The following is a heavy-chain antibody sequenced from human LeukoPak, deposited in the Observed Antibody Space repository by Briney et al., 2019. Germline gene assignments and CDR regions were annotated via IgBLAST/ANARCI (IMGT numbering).Heavy chain of an antibody. V-gene: IGHV4-61*01. J-gene: IGHJ3*02. CDR2: IYYSGST. CDR1: GGSVSSGSYY. Sequence: SETQSLTCTVSGGSVSSGSYYWSWIRQPPGKGLEWIGYIYYSGSTNYNPSLKSRVTISVDTSKNQFSLKLSSVTAADTAVYYCARAVPRQEDAFDIWGQGTMVTVSS. CDR3: ARAVPRQEDAFDI.